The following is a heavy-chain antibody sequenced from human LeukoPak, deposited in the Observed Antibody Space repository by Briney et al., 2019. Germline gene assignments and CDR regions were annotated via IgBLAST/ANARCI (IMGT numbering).Heavy chain of an antibody. J-gene: IGHJ4*02. V-gene: IGHV4-34*01. CDR1: GGSFSGYY. CDR2: INHSGST. CDR3: ARGPYARTFDY. Sequence: SETLSLTCAVYGGSFSGYYWSLIRQPPGKGLEWIGEINHSGSTNYNPSLKSRVTISVDTSKNQFSLKLSSVTAADTAVYYCARGPYARTFDYWGQGTLVTVSS. D-gene: IGHD2-2*01.